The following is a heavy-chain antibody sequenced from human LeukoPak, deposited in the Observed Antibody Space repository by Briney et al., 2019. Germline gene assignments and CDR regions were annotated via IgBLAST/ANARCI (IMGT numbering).Heavy chain of an antibody. CDR1: GFTFSSYA. CDR3: AKVYRYDESSGYRHLDV. Sequence: QPGRSLRLSCAASGFTFSSYAMHWVRQAPGKRLEWVANIKQDGSETRYVDSVKGRFTISRDNAENSLYLQMNSLRAEDTAVYYCAKVYRYDESSGYRHLDVWGQGTTVTVSS. V-gene: IGHV3-7*01. CDR2: IKQDGSET. J-gene: IGHJ6*02. D-gene: IGHD3-22*01.